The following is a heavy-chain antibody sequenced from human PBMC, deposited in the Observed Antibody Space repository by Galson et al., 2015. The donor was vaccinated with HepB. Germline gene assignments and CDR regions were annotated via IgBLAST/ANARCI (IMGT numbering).Heavy chain of an antibody. CDR3: ATGSGRLAAAGTVVFRTPEYFLH. CDR2: ISGSGDIT. V-gene: IGHV3-23*01. Sequence: SLRLSCAASGLTFSSFAMSWVRQAPGKGLEWVSAISGSGDITYYADSVKGRFTISRDNSKNTLYLQMNSLRAEDTAVYYCATGSGRLAAAGTVVFRTPEYFLHWGQGTLVTVSS. CDR1: GLTFSSFA. D-gene: IGHD6-13*01. J-gene: IGHJ1*01.